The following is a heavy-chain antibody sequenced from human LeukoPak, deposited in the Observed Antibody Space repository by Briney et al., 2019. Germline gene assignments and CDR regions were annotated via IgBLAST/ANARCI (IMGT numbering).Heavy chain of an antibody. V-gene: IGHV3-7*01. CDR1: GFTFSSYW. Sequence: GGSLRLSCAASGFTFSSYWMSWVRQAPGKGLEWVANIKQDGSEKYYVDSVKGRFTISRDNAKNSLYLQMNSLRAEDTAVYYCAGAMDVGPQWLFHDAFEIWGQGTRVTFSS. D-gene: IGHD6-19*01. CDR3: AGAMDVGPQWLFHDAFEI. CDR2: IKQDGSEK. J-gene: IGHJ3*02.